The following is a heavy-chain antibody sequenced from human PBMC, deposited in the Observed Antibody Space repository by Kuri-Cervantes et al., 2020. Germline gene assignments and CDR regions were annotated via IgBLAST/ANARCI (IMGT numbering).Heavy chain of an antibody. Sequence: SETLSLTCAVSGGSISSSNWWSWVRQPPGKGLEWIGEIYHSGSTNYNPSLKSRVTISVDTSKNQFSLKLSSVTAADTAVYYCARHAHYCDSSGYYYVGYFDYWGQGTLVTVSS. V-gene: IGHV4-4*02. D-gene: IGHD3-22*01. J-gene: IGHJ4*02. CDR3: ARHAHYCDSSGYYYVGYFDY. CDR1: GGSISSSNW. CDR2: IYHSGST.